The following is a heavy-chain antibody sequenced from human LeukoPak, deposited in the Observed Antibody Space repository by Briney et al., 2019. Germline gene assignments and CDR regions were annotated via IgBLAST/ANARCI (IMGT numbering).Heavy chain of an antibody. CDR2: ITNGGST. J-gene: IGHJ4*02. V-gene: IGHV3-23*01. CDR1: GFTFSNYA. CDR3: AKVYPMRGYSYGN. Sequence: PGGSLRLSCAASGFTFSNYAMSWVRQAPGKGLEWVSAITNGGSTYYADSVKGRFTISRDNSKNTLYLQMNSLRAEDTAVYYCAKVYPMRGYSYGNWGQGTLVTVSS. D-gene: IGHD5-18*01.